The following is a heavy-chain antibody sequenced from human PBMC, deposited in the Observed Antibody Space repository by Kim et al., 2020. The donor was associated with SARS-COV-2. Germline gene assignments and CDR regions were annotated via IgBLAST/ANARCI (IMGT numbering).Heavy chain of an antibody. CDR2: ISSSDSYT. CDR1: GFTFSDYY. V-gene: IGHV3-11*05. J-gene: IGHJ5*02. CDR3: ARDAPRDLSSA. D-gene: IGHD6-19*01. Sequence: GGSLRLSCAASGFTFSDYYMSWIRQAPGKGLEWVSYISSSDSYTNYADSVKGRFTISRDNAKNSLYLQMHSLRAEDTAVYYCARDAPRDLSSAWGQGTLVTVSS.